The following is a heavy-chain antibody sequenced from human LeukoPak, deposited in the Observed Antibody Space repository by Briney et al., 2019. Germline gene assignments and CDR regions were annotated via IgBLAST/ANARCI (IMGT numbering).Heavy chain of an antibody. Sequence: GGSLRLSCEASGFIFSTYGMHWVRQAPGRLEWVAYISYDGSRKNYADAVKGRSTISRDNSKNTLFLQMSSLKVEDTAVYYCAKKLIGNVDYFDYWGQGTLVTVSS. D-gene: IGHD3-22*01. CDR3: AKKLIGNVDYFDY. J-gene: IGHJ4*02. CDR1: GFIFSTYG. CDR2: ISYDGSRK. V-gene: IGHV3-30*02.